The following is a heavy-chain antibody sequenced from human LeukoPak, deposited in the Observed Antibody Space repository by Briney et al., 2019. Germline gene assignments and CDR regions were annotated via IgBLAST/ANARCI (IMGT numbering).Heavy chain of an antibody. J-gene: IGHJ4*02. D-gene: IGHD1-26*01. Sequence: GGSLRLSCAASGFSFCSYWMNWARPAPGKGLEWVASINHNGNVNYYVDSVKGRFTISRDNAKNTLYLQMNSLRAEDTAVYYCGRDLGGRSGYWGQGTLVTVSS. CDR2: INHNGNVN. V-gene: IGHV3-7*03. CDR3: GRDLGGRSGY. CDR1: GFSFCSYW.